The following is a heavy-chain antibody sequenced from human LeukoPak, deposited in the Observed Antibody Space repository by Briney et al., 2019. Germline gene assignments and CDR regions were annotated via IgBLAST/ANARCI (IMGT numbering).Heavy chain of an antibody. V-gene: IGHV3-48*04. D-gene: IGHD4-17*01. CDR2: ISSSSSTI. J-gene: IGHJ3*02. CDR3: SKDPNGDYVGAFDM. CDR1: GFIFSSYS. Sequence: GGSLRLSCAASGFIFSSYSMNWVRQAPGKGLEWVSYISSSSSTIYYADSVKGRFTISRDNAKNSLYLQMNSLRADDTALYYCSKDPNGDYVGAFDMWGPGTMVTVSS.